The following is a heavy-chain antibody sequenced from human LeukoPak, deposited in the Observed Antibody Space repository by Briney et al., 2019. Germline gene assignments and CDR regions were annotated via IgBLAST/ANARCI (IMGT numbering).Heavy chain of an antibody. CDR2: INPNSGGT. D-gene: IGHD2/OR15-2a*01. V-gene: IGHV1-2*02. J-gene: IGHJ4*02. Sequence: ASVKVSCKASGYTFTGYYIHWVRQAPGQGLEWMGWINPNSGGTKYAQKFQGRVTMTRDTSISTAYMGLSRLRSDDTAVYYCARAEYPRYYFDYWGQGTLVTVSS. CDR3: ARAEYPRYYFDY. CDR1: GYTFTGYY.